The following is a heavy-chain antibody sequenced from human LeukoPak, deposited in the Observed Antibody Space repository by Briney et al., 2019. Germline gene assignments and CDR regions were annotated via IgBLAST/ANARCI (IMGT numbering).Heavy chain of an antibody. V-gene: IGHV3-21*01. CDR1: GFTFSSYS. D-gene: IGHD1-26*01. CDR2: ISSSSSYI. CDR3: ARAALYGELRHPGSWFDP. J-gene: IGHJ5*02. Sequence: GGSLRLSCAASGFTFSSYSMNWVRQAPGKGLEWVSSISSSSSYIYYADSVKGRFTISRDNAKNSLYLQMNSLRAEDTAVYYCARAALYGELRHPGSWFDPWGQGTLVTVSS.